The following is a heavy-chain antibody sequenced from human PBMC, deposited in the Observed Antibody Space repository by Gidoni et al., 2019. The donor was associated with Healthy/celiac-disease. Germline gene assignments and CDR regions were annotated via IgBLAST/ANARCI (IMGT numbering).Heavy chain of an antibody. CDR1: GFTFGDYA. J-gene: IGHJ6*02. CDR3: TRDRLEASYCGGDCYSLFDYYYYYGMDV. CDR2: IRSKAYGGTT. D-gene: IGHD2-21*02. V-gene: IGHV3-49*05. Sequence: EVQLVESGGGLVKPGRSLRLSCTASGFTFGDYAMSWFRQAPGKGLEWVGFIRSKAYGGTTEYAASVKGRFTISRDDSKSIAYLQMNSLKTEDTAVYYCTRDRLEASYCGGDCYSLFDYYYYYGMDVWGQGTTVTVSS.